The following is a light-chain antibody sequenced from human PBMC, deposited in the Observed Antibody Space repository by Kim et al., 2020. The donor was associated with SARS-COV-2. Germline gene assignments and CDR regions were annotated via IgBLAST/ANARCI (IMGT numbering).Light chain of an antibody. CDR1: QSVSSSY. V-gene: IGKV3-20*01. CDR3: QQYGSSALT. J-gene: IGKJ4*01. CDR2: GAS. Sequence: PGERATLSCRASQSVSSSYLAWYQQKPGQAPRLLIYGASSRATGIPDRFSGSGSGTDFTLTISRLEPEDFAVYYCQQYGSSALTFGGGTKVDIK.